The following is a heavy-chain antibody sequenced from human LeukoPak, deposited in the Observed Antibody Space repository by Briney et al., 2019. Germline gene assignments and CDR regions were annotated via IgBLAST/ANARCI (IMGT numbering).Heavy chain of an antibody. CDR3: ARERISRFDS. Sequence: ASVKVSCKASGYIFTNYYIHWVRQAPGQGLEWMGWINPNTGDTNYPQKFQGRVTMTSNTSITTAYMQITRLRSDDTAVYYCARERISRFDSWGQGTLVTVSS. CDR2: INPNTGDT. V-gene: IGHV1-2*02. CDR1: GYIFTNYY. D-gene: IGHD2/OR15-2a*01. J-gene: IGHJ4*02.